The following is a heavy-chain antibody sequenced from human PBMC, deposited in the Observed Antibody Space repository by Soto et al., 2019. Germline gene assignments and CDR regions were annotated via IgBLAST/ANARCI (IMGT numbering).Heavy chain of an antibody. CDR2: IWYDGSNK. CDR3: ARDPGATNIAARPAWFDY. J-gene: IGHJ4*02. D-gene: IGHD6-6*01. Sequence: GGSLRLSCAASGFTFSSYGMHWVRQAPGKGLEWVAVIWYDGSNKYYADSVKGRFTISRDNSKNTLYLQMNSLRAEDTAVYYCARDPGATNIAARPAWFDYWGQGTLVTVSS. CDR1: GFTFSSYG. V-gene: IGHV3-33*01.